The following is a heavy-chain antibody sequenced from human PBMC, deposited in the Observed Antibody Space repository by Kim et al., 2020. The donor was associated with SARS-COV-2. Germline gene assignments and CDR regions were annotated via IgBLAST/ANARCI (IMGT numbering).Heavy chain of an antibody. CDR3: AKDIGGGIAVAVAYFDY. CDR1: GFTFGDYA. Sequence: GGSLRLSCAASGFTFGDYAMHWVRQAPGKGLEWVSGISWNSGSIGYADSVKGRFTISRDNAKNSLYLQMNSLRAEDTALYYCAKDIGGGIAVAVAYFDYWGQGTLVTVSS. D-gene: IGHD6-19*01. V-gene: IGHV3-9*01. CDR2: ISWNSGSI. J-gene: IGHJ4*02.